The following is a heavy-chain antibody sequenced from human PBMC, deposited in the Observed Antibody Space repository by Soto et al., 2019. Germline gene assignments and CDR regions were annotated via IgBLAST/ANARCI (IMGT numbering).Heavy chain of an antibody. CDR1: DDSINTYY. CDR3: ARYDGSGYSLQY. CDR2: IYYTGRT. V-gene: IGHV4-59*01. Sequence: PSETLSLTCTVSDDSINTYYWSWIRQPPGKGLEWIGYIYYTGRTTYNPSLKSRVTMSMDTSKTHLFLSLTSVTAADTAIYYCARYDGSGYSLQYWGQGTLVTVSS. J-gene: IGHJ4*02. D-gene: IGHD3-22*01.